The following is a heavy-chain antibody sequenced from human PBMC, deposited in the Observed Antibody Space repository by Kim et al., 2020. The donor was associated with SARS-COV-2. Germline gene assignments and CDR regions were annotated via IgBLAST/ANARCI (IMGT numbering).Heavy chain of an antibody. V-gene: IGHV3-74*01. CDR1: GFTFSTYR. CDR2: LNGVGGDI. CDR3: TRVYHSNNDFNPYFGMDV. D-gene: IGHD3-3*01. J-gene: IGHJ6*01. Sequence: GGSLRLSCAASGFTFSTYRMHWVRQAPGRGLVWVSRLNGVGGDIDYADFARGRFTISSDNAKNTLYLQMNGLRAEDTAVYYSTRVYHSNNDFNPYFGMDV.